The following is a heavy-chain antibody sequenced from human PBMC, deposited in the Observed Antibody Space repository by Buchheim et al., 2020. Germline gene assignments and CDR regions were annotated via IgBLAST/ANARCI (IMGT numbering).Heavy chain of an antibody. CDR3: AREALGATSFFDY. CDR1: GFTVSGHY. CDR2: IYSGGTT. V-gene: IGHV3-66*01. Sequence: EVQLVESGGGLVHPGGSLRLSCAASGFTVSGHYMSWVRQAPGKGLEWVSIIYSGGTTYYADSVKGRFTVSRDNSKNTLYLQMNSLRADDTAVYYCAREALGATSFFDYWGQGTL. D-gene: IGHD1-26*01. J-gene: IGHJ4*02.